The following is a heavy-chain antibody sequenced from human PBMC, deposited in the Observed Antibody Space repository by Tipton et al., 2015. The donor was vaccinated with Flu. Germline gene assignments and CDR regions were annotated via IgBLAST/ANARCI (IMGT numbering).Heavy chain of an antibody. CDR2: ISGRGDDS. J-gene: IGHJ4*02. Sequence: SLRLSCEGPGYTFGSFVMSWVRQTPGRGLEWVSSISGRGDDSYSADFVSGRFIISRDNSKNTLYLEMNNLRVEDTGVYYCAGRMTAYAMLIVPFHYWGQGALVTVSS. CDR3: AGRMTAYAMLIVPFHY. D-gene: IGHD3-22*01. CDR1: GYTFGSFV. V-gene: IGHV3-23*01.